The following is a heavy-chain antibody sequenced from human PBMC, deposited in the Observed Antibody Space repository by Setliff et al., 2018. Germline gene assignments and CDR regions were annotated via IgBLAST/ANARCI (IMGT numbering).Heavy chain of an antibody. J-gene: IGHJ4*02. D-gene: IGHD6-13*01. V-gene: IGHV4-4*09. Sequence: SETLSLTCTVSGGSISSYYWSWIRQPPGKGLEWIGYIYSSGSTYYNPSLKSRVTISVDTSKNQFSLKLSSVTAADTAVYYCASLSPIAAAYDYWGQGTLVTVSS. CDR3: ASLSPIAAAYDY. CDR2: IYSSGST. CDR1: GGSISSYY.